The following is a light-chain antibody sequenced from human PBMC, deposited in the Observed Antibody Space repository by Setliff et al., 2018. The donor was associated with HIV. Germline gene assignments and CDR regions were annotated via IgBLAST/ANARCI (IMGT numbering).Light chain of an antibody. V-gene: IGLV2-14*03. J-gene: IGLJ1*01. CDR2: DVS. Sequence: QSALTQPASVSGSPGQSITISCTGPSSDVGGYNSVSWYQQHPGKVPKLMIYDVSNRPSGVSNRFSGSKSGNTASQTISGLQAEDEADYYCSSYTSTSTPYVFGTGTKV. CDR1: SSDVGGYNS. CDR3: SSYTSTSTPYV.